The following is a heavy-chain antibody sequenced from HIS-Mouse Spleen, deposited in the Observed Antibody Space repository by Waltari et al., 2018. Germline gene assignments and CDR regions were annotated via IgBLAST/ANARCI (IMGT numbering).Heavy chain of an antibody. CDR3: AKGGLMVYAIGDY. CDR2: IWYDGSNK. Sequence: QVQLVESGGGVVQPGRSLRLSCASSGFTLSSYCMHCVRQAPGKGLEWVAVIWYDGSNKYYADSVKGRFTISRDNSKNTLYLQMNSLRAEDTAVYYCAKGGLMVYAIGDYWGQGTLVTVSS. D-gene: IGHD2-8*01. CDR1: GFTLSSYC. V-gene: IGHV3-33*06. J-gene: IGHJ4*02.